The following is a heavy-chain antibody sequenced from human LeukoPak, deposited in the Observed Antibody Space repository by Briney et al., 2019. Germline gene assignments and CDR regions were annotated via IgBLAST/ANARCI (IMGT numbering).Heavy chain of an antibody. D-gene: IGHD6-13*01. CDR3: ARVLIAAAAPRFDY. V-gene: IGHV1-69*01. J-gene: IGHJ4*02. CDR1: GGTFSCYA. Sequence: SVKVSCKASGGTFSCYAISWVRQAPGQGLEWMGGIIPIFGTANYAQKFQGRVTITADESTSTAYMELSSLRSEDTAVYYCARVLIAAAAPRFDYWGQGTLVTVSS. CDR2: IIPIFGTA.